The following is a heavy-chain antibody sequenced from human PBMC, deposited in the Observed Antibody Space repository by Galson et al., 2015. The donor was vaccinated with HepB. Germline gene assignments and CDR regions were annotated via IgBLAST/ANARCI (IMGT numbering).Heavy chain of an antibody. CDR3: ASLFMVVVLGDAFDI. J-gene: IGHJ3*02. Sequence: CKASGYTFTGYYMHWVRQAPGQGLEWMGRINPNSGGTNYAQKFQGRVTMTRDTSISTAYMELSRLRSDDTAVYYCASLFMVVVLGDAFDIWGQGTMVTVSS. CDR1: GYTFTGYY. D-gene: IGHD3-22*01. CDR2: INPNSGGT. V-gene: IGHV1-2*06.